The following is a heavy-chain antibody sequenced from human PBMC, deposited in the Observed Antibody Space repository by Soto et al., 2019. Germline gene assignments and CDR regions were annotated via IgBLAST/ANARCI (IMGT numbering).Heavy chain of an antibody. CDR3: ARARGSRNRNAFNI. J-gene: IGHJ3*02. V-gene: IGHV4-34*01. Sequence: SETLSLTCAVYGGSFSGYYWSWIRQPPGKGLEWIGEINHSGSTNYNPSLKSRVTISVDTSKNQFSLKLSSVTAADTAVYYCARARGSRNRNAFNIWGNGTMVTVSS. D-gene: IGHD3-10*01. CDR2: INHSGST. CDR1: GGSFSGYY.